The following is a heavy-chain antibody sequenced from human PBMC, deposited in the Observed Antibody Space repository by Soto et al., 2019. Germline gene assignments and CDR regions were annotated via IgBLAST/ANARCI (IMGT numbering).Heavy chain of an antibody. CDR3: ARWIRGSYATHYFDY. CDR1: GYTFTSYG. J-gene: IGHJ4*02. D-gene: IGHD1-26*01. V-gene: IGHV1-18*01. Sequence: QVQLVQSGAEVKKPEASVKVSCKASGYTFTSYGISWVRQAPGQGLEWMGWISAYNGNTNYAQKLQGRVTMTTDTPRXTAYMELRSLRSDDTAVYYCARWIRGSYATHYFDYWGQGTLVTVSS. CDR2: ISAYNGNT.